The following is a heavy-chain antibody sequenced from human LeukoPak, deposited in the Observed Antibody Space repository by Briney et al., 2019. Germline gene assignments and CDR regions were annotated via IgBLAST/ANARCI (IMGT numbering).Heavy chain of an antibody. CDR2: INPNSGGT. J-gene: IGHJ4*02. CDR1: GYTFTGYY. Sequence: ASVKVSCKASGYTFTGYYMHWVRQAPGQGLEWMGWINPNSGGTNYAQKFQGWVTMTRDTSISTAYMELSRLRSDDTAVYYCARSRRIVGELLDYWGQGTLVTVSS. D-gene: IGHD1-26*01. CDR3: ARSRRIVGELLDY. V-gene: IGHV1-2*04.